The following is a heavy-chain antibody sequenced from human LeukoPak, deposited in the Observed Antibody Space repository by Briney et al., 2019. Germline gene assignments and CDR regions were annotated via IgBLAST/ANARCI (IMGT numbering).Heavy chain of an antibody. CDR2: IYYSGST. D-gene: IGHD3-10*01. V-gene: IGHV4-39*07. CDR1: GGSISSDSYY. CDR3: ARSDYHNSGSHTVFDAFDI. J-gene: IGHJ3*02. Sequence: SETLSLTCTVSGGSISSDSYYWAWIRQPPGKGLEWIASIYYSGSTYYNPSLKSRVTISVDTSRNQFSLKLSFVTAADTAMYYCARSDYHNSGSHTVFDAFDIWGQGTRVTVSS.